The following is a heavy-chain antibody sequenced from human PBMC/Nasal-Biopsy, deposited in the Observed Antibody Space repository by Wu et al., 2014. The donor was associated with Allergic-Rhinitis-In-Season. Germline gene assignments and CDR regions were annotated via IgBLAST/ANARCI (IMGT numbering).Heavy chain of an antibody. CDR3: AKDLKPDGGWDIDY. J-gene: IGHJ4*02. CDR1: GFTFSPYS. CDR2: IYGNGKST. V-gene: IGHV3-23*01. D-gene: IGHD1-26*01. Sequence: LRLSCAASGFTFSPYSINWVRQAPGKGLEWVSSIYGNGKSTFYTDSVKGRFTISRDNSKDTVYLQMNSLRVEDTAVYYCAKDLKPDGGWDIDYWGRGTLVTVSA.